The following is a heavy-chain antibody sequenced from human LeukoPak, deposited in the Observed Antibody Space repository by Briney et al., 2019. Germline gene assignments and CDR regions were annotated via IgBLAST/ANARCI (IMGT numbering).Heavy chain of an antibody. CDR3: ASGGSGSLPDY. J-gene: IGHJ4*02. CDR1: GFTFSSYA. CDR2: ISGSGGST. V-gene: IGHV3-23*01. Sequence: PGGSLRLSCAASGFTFSSYAMSWVRQAPGKGLEWVSTISGSGGSTYYADSVKGRFTISRDNAKNSLYLQMNSLRAEDTAVYYCASGGSGSLPDYWGQGTLVTVSS. D-gene: IGHD3-10*01.